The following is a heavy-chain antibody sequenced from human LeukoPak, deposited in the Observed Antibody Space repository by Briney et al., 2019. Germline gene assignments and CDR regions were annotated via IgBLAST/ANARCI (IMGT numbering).Heavy chain of an antibody. CDR1: GGSISSYY. CDR2: IYISGNT. D-gene: IGHD3-22*01. V-gene: IGHV4-4*07. Sequence: SETLSLTCIVSGGSISSYYWSWIRQPAGKGLEWIGRIYISGNTNYNPSLKSRVTMSVDKSKNQFSLKLSSVTAADTAVYYCARETITMIVVVIDYWGQGTLVTVSS. J-gene: IGHJ4*02. CDR3: ARETITMIVVVIDY.